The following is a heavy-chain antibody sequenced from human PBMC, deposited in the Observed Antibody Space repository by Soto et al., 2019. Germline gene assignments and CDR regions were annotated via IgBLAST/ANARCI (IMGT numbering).Heavy chain of an antibody. V-gene: IGHV1-18*04. CDR3: ARDRDIVVVPAAIGYGMDV. CDR1: GYTFTSYG. CDR2: ISAYNGNT. Sequence: ASVKVSCKASGYTFTSYGINWVRQAPGQGLEWMGWISAYNGNTHYAQKLQGRVTMTTDTSTSTAYMELRSLRSDDTAVYYCARDRDIVVVPAAIGYGMDVWGQGTTVTVSS. D-gene: IGHD2-2*02. J-gene: IGHJ6*02.